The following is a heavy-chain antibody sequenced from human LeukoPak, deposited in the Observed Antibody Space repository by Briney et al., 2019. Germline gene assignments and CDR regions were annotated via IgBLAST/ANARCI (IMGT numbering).Heavy chain of an antibody. D-gene: IGHD1-26*01. Sequence: EGSLRLSCAASGFPFCTFGMHWVRQAPGKGLEWVAAIAYDGSVKYYPDSLKGRLTNSRDNSRNTLYLQMNSLRAEDTAVYYCAKGRTVVGATSFDYWGLGTLVTVSS. CDR3: AKGRTVVGATSFDY. J-gene: IGHJ4*02. V-gene: IGHV3-30*18. CDR1: GFPFCTFG. CDR2: IAYDGSVK.